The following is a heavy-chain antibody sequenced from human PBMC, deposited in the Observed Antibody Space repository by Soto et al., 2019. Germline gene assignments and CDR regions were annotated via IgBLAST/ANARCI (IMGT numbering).Heavy chain of an antibody. Sequence: EVQLLESGGGLVQPGGSLRLSCAAAGFTFSSYAMRWVRQAPGKGLEWVSAISGSGGSTYYADSVKGRFTISRDNSKNSLYLQMNSLRAEDTAVYYCAKDKSYYYYYMDVWGKGTTVTVSS. CDR1: GFTFSSYA. V-gene: IGHV3-23*01. CDR3: AKDKSYYYYYMDV. CDR2: ISGSGGST. J-gene: IGHJ6*03.